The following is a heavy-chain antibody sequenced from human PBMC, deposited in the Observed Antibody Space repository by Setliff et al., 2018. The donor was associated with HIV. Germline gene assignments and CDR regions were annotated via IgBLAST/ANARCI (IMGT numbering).Heavy chain of an antibody. V-gene: IGHV4-39*01. CDR3: ARVDCSGTSCYRDSYYYMDV. CDR1: GGSISTNRDH. J-gene: IGHJ6*03. CDR2: ISYSGST. D-gene: IGHD2-2*01. Sequence: PSETLSLTCNVSGGSISTNRDHWGWIRQPPGKGLEWIGSISYSGSTYYNPSLKSRVTISVDTSKNQFSLNLSSVTAADTAVYYCARVDCSGTSCYRDSYYYMDVWGKGTTVTVSS.